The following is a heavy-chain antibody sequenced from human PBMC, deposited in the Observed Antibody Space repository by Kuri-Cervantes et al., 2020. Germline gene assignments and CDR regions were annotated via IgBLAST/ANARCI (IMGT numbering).Heavy chain of an antibody. D-gene: IGHD3-10*01. CDR3: TRDDYGSGSYPDY. J-gene: IGHJ4*02. CDR1: GFTLGDYA. V-gene: IGHV3-49*04. Sequence: GGSLRLSCTASGFTLGDYAMSWVRQAPGKGLEWVGFIRSKAYGGTTEYAASVKGRFTISRDDSKSIAYLQMNSLKTEDTAVYYCTRDDYGSGSYPDYWGQGTLVTVSS. CDR2: IRSKAYGGTT.